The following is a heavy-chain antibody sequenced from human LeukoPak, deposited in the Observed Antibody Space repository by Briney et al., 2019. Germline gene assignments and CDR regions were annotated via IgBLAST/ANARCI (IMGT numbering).Heavy chain of an antibody. Sequence: GGSLRLSCATSGFTFSINAMSWVRQAPGKGLEWVSVISDSGGSTYYADSVKGRFTISRDNSKNTLYLQMNSLRAEDTAVYYCAKDGVRGGFVGYYYYYYYMDVWVKGTTVTVSS. V-gene: IGHV3-23*01. CDR2: ISDSGGST. CDR1: GFTFSINA. J-gene: IGHJ6*03. CDR3: AKDGVRGGFVGYYYYYYYMDV. D-gene: IGHD3-10*01.